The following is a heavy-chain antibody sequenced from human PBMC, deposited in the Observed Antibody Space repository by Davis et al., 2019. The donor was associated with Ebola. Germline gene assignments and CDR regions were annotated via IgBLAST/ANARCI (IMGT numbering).Heavy chain of an antibody. CDR1: GGSISSYY. CDR3: ARYSGYDELGFDY. J-gene: IGHJ4*02. Sequence: MPSETLSLTCTVSGGSISSYYWSWIRQPPGKGLEWIGYLYYSGSTNYNPSLKSRVTISVDTSKNQFSLKLSSVTAADTAVYYCARYSGYDELGFDYWGQGTLVTVSS. CDR2: LYYSGST. D-gene: IGHD5-12*01. V-gene: IGHV4-59*12.